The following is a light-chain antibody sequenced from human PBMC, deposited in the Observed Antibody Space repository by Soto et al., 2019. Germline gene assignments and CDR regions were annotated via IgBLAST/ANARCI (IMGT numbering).Light chain of an antibody. Sequence: EIVFTQSPGTLSLSPGERATLSCRASQSVTNNYLAWYQQKAGQAPRLLIHGASSRATGIPDRFSGSGSGTDFTLSISRLEPEDFAVYYCQQRGGSQTWTFGQGTKVEIK. J-gene: IGKJ1*01. CDR3: QQRGGSQTWT. V-gene: IGKV3-20*01. CDR2: GAS. CDR1: QSVTNNY.